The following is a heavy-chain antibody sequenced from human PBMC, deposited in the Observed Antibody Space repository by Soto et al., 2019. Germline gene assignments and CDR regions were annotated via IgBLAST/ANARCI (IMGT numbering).Heavy chain of an antibody. CDR2: INAGNGNT. V-gene: IGHV1-3*01. Sequence: QVQLVQSGAEVKKPGASVKVSCKASGYTFTSYAMHWVRQAPGQRLEWMGWINAGNGNTKYSQKFQGRVTITRDTPASKAYMKLSRLRSEDTAVYYCAISIVVVTALDYWGPGTLVTVSS. CDR3: AISIVVVTALDY. D-gene: IGHD2-21*02. CDR1: GYTFTSYA. J-gene: IGHJ4*02.